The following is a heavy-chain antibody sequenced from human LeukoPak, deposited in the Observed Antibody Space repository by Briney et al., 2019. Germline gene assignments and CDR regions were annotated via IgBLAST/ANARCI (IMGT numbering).Heavy chain of an antibody. D-gene: IGHD3-9*01. CDR2: IRYDGSNK. J-gene: IGHJ4*02. V-gene: IGHV3-30*02. CDR1: GFTFSSYG. Sequence: PGGSLRLSCAASGFTFSSYGMHWVRQAPGKGLEWVAFIRYDGSNKYYADSVKGRFTISRDNSKNTLYLQMNSLRAEDTAVYYCATQDDILTGYPLDGYWGQGTLVTVSS. CDR3: ATQDDILTGYPLDGY.